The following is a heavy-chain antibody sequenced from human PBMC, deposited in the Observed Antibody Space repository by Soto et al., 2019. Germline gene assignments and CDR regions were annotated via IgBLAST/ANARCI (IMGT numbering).Heavy chain of an antibody. Sequence: ETLSLTCNVSGASMRSYYWTWMRQSPGKGLEWLGNVFYTGNTNLNPSLRSRLSISVDTSKNTFSLMLNSVTAADTAVYYCARDSRCCGMDVWGQGTTVTVSS. CDR2: VFYTGNT. V-gene: IGHV4-59*01. CDR1: GASMRSYY. CDR3: ARDSRCCGMDV. J-gene: IGHJ6*02.